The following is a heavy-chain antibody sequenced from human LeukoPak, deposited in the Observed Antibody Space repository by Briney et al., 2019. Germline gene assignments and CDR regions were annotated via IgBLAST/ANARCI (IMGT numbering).Heavy chain of an antibody. D-gene: IGHD4-17*01. Sequence: GGSLRLSCAASGFTFSSYEMNWVRQAPGKGLEWVSYISSSGSTIYYADSVKGRFTISRDNAKNSLYLQMNSLRAEDTAVYYCARASDYGDYCDYWGQGTLVTVSS. CDR3: ARASDYGDYCDY. J-gene: IGHJ4*02. CDR1: GFTFSSYE. CDR2: ISSSGSTI. V-gene: IGHV3-48*03.